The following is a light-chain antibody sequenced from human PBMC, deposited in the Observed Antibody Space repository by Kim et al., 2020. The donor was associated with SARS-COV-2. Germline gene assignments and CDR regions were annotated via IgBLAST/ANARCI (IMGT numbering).Light chain of an antibody. J-gene: IGKJ5*01. V-gene: IGKV3-20*01. CDR3: QQFGTSPIT. Sequence: EVVLTQSPGTLSLSPGDRATLSCRASHIVSSSYLAWYQQKPGQAPRLLIFGPSTRATGIPDRFSGSGSGTDFTLTISRLEPDDFAVYYCQQFGTSPITFGQGTRLEIK. CDR2: GPS. CDR1: HIVSSSY.